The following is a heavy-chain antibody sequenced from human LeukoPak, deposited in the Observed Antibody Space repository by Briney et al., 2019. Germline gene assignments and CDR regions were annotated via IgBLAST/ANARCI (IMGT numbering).Heavy chain of an antibody. Sequence: GGSLRLSCVVSGLAFDNAWMSWVRQAPGKGLEWVGRIKSKNVGETTEYAAPVQGRFTISRDDSKNTVYLQMSSPKTEDTAVYYCTTGPGNSGYWGQGTLVTVSS. D-gene: IGHD4-23*01. CDR2: IKSKNVGETT. V-gene: IGHV3-15*01. J-gene: IGHJ4*02. CDR1: GLAFDNAW. CDR3: TTGPGNSGY.